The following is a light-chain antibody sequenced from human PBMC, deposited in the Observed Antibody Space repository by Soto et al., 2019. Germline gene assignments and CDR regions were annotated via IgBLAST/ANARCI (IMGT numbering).Light chain of an antibody. CDR2: DAS. CDR3: EQTYTTPWT. V-gene: IGKV1-39*01. Sequence: DIQMTQSPSSLSAPVGDRVTITCRASQNIDSYLNWYQQRPGKAPKLLIHDASILQSGVPSRFSGRGSGTDFARTINSLPPADLATIYGEQTYTTPWTFGQGTKVESK. CDR1: QNIDSY. J-gene: IGKJ1*01.